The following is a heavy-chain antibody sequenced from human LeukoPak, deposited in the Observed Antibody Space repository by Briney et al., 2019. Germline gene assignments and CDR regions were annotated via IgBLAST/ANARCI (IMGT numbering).Heavy chain of an antibody. V-gene: IGHV3-23*01. CDR1: GFTFSSYA. CDR3: AKSPILIVATSDAFDI. D-gene: IGHD5-12*01. CDR2: ISGSGGST. Sequence: GGSLRLSCAASGFTFSSYAMSWVRQAPGKGLEWVSAISGSGGSTYYADSVKGRFTISRDNSKNTLYLQMNSLRAEDTAVCYCAKSPILIVATSDAFDILGQGTMVTVSS. J-gene: IGHJ3*02.